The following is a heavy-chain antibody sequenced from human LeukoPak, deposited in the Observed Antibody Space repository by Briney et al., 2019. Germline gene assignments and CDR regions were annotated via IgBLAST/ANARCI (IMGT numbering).Heavy chain of an antibody. CDR2: TGSTSRDK. D-gene: IGHD5-12*01. CDR3: VRGDYRDY. Sequence: GGSLRLSCAASGFIFSTSTMNWVRQAPGKGLEWVSSTGSTSRDKYFVGSVRGRFTISRDNAKNSLYLEMNSLRADDTAVYYCVRGDYRDYWGQGTLVTVSS. J-gene: IGHJ4*02. V-gene: IGHV3-21*01. CDR1: GFIFSTST.